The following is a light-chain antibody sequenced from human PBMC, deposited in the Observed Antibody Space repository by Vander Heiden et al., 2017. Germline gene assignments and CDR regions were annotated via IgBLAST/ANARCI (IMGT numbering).Light chain of an antibody. CDR3: QQNNAYPLT. CDR2: KAS. CDR1: QYIADF. V-gene: IGKV1-5*03. J-gene: IGKJ4*01. Sequence: THMTQSPSTLPASVGDTVTITCRASQYIADFLAWYQQKPGKAPKLMIYKASNLQSGVPSRFSGSGYGTEFTLTISSLQPDDFATYSCQQNNAYPLTFGGGTNVEI.